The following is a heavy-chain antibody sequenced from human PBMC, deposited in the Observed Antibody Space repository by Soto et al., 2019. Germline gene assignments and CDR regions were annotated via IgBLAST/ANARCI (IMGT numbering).Heavy chain of an antibody. CDR2: ISAYNGNT. CDR3: ARGRPRVAAASNWFDP. J-gene: IGHJ5*02. CDR1: GYTFTSYG. D-gene: IGHD6-13*01. V-gene: IGHV1-18*01. Sequence: ASVKVSCKASGYTFTSYGISWVRQAPGQGLEWMGWISAYNGNTNYAQKLQGRVTMTTDTSTSTAYMELRSLRSDDTAVYYCARGRPRVAAASNWFDPWGQGTLVTVSS.